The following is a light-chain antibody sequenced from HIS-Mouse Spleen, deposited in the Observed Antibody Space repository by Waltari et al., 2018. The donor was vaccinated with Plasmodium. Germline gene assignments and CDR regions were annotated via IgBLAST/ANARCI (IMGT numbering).Light chain of an antibody. CDR3: QQYNNWSFT. J-gene: IGKJ3*01. CDR1: QSVSSN. V-gene: IGKV3-15*01. Sequence: EIVMTQSPATLSVSPGERATLSCRASQSVSSNLAWYQQKPGQVPRLPNYGAATRATVIPARFSGSGSGTEFTLTISSLQSEDFAVYYCQQYNNWSFTFGPGTKVDIK. CDR2: GAA.